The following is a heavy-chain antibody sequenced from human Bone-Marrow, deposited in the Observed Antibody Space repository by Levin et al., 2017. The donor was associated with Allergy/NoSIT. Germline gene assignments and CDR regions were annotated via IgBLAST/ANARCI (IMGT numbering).Heavy chain of an antibody. D-gene: IGHD6-13*01. V-gene: IGHV3-33*01. CDR2: ICYAGTTK. CDR3: ARVPGSSSWYVPHFEN. J-gene: IGHJ4*02. Sequence: RHWSSQATGKGLEWVAAICYAGTTKYYADSVKGRFTISRDNSKNTLFLQMTSLRVEDTAVYYWARVPGSSSWYVPHFENWGQGTLVTVAS.